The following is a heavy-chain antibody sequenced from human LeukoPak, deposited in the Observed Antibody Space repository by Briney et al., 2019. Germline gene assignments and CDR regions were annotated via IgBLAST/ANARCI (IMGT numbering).Heavy chain of an antibody. Sequence: QPGGSLTLSCEHSGFTFRSYEMNWVRQAPGKGREWIAYLSSSGSAFSYADSVKGRFTIARHNAKNSLYLQMNSLRAEDTAVYYCAELGITMIGGVWGKGTTVTISS. J-gene: IGHJ6*04. CDR3: AELGITMIGGV. CDR1: GFTFRSYE. D-gene: IGHD3-10*02. V-gene: IGHV3-48*03. CDR2: LSSSGSAF.